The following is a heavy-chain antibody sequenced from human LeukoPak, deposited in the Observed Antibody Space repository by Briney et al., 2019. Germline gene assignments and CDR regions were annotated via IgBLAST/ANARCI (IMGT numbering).Heavy chain of an antibody. CDR2: INHSGST. Sequence: SETLSLTCAVYGGSFSGYYWSWIRQPPGKGLEWIGEINHSGSTNYNPSLKSRVTISEDTSKNQFSLKLSSVTAADTAVYYCARDIVVVVAATEAFDIWGQGTMVTVSS. D-gene: IGHD2-15*01. V-gene: IGHV4-34*01. CDR3: ARDIVVVVAATEAFDI. J-gene: IGHJ3*02. CDR1: GGSFSGYY.